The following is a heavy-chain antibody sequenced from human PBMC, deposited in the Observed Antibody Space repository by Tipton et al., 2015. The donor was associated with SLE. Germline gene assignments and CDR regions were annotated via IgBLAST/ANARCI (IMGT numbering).Heavy chain of an antibody. J-gene: IGHJ4*02. V-gene: IGHV4-59*01. D-gene: IGHD3-16*01. Sequence: GLVKPSETLSLTCTVSGGSISSYYWSWIRQPPGKGLEWIGYIYYSGSTNYNPSLKSRVTISVDTSKNQFSLKLSSVTAADTAVYYCAREGGYSPFDYWGQGALVTVSS. CDR3: AREGGYSPFDY. CDR1: GGSISSYY. CDR2: IYYSGST.